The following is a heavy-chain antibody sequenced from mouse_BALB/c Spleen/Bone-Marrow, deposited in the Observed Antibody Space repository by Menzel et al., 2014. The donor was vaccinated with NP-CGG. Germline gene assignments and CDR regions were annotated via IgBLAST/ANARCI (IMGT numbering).Heavy chain of an antibody. CDR2: INPSNGRT. CDR1: GYTFTSYW. CDR3: APYYYGSSYGFYWYFDV. Sequence: QVQLQQSGAELVKPGASVKLSCKASGYTFTSYWMHWVKQRPGQGLEWIGEINPSNGRTNYNEKFKSKATLTVDKSSITAYMQLSSLTSEDSAVYYCAPYYYGSSYGFYWYFDVWGAGTTVTVSS. J-gene: IGHJ1*01. D-gene: IGHD1-1*01. V-gene: IGHV1S81*02.